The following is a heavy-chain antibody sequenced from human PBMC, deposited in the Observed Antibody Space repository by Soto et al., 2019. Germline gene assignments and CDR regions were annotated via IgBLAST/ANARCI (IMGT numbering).Heavy chain of an antibody. D-gene: IGHD2-2*03. Sequence: SETLSLTCAVYGGSFSGYYWTWIRQAPGKGVEWTGASNHRGRPYLPSLESLVTMSVDTSKNQFSLKLSSVTAADTAVYYCARDGFCTSTNCRMGNWFDPWGQGTLVTVSS. J-gene: IGHJ5*02. CDR1: GGSFSGYY. V-gene: IGHV4-34*01. CDR3: ARDGFCTSTNCRMGNWFDP. CDR2: SNHRGRP.